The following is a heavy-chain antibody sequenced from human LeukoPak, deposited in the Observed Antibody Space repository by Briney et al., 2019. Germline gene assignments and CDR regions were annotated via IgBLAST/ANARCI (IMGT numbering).Heavy chain of an antibody. V-gene: IGHV4-59*01. D-gene: IGHD3-10*01. CDR1: GGSISSYY. Sequence: TLSLTCTASGGSISSYYWSWIRQPPGKGLEWIGYIYYSGSTNYNPSLKSRVTISVDTSKNQFSLKLSSVTAADTAVYYCAREGGGSGSYYNGLYYDYWGQGTLVTVSS. CDR2: IYYSGST. J-gene: IGHJ4*02. CDR3: AREGGGSGSYYNGLYYDY.